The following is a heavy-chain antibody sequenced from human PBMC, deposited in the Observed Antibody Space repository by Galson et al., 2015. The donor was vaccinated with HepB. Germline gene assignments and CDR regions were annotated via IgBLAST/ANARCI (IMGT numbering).Heavy chain of an antibody. J-gene: IGHJ5*02. CDR2: INPNSGGA. CDR1: GYTFTGYY. V-gene: IGHV1-2*06. CDR3: ARERSLRFDP. Sequence: SVKVSCKASGYTFTGYYLHWVRQAPGQGLEWMGRINPNSGGANYAQKFQGRVTTTRDTSNTTIYMELSRLRSDDTAVYYCARERSLRFDPWGQGTLVIVSS.